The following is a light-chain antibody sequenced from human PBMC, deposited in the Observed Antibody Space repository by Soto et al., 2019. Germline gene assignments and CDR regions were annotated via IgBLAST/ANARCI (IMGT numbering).Light chain of an antibody. J-gene: IGKJ4*01. CDR3: QQYNSYSLT. CDR1: QGIRHY. Sequence: DIQMTQSPSSLSASVGDRVTITCRASQGIRHYLAWYQQKPGKVPKLLIYEASNLQSGVPSRFRGGGSGTEFTLTISSLQPEDVATYYCQQYNSYSLTFGGGTKVDIK. CDR2: EAS. V-gene: IGKV1-27*01.